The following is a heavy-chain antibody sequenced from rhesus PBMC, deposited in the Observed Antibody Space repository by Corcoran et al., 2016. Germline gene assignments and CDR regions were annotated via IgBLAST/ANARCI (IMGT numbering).Heavy chain of an antibody. CDR1: GGSISSSY. CDR2: IYGSGSST. CDR3: ARDLTYSSGWYGFDY. J-gene: IGHJ4*01. Sequence: QLQLQESGPGLVKPSETLSVTCAVSGGSISSSYWSWIRQAPGKGLEWIGYIYGSGSSTNYNPSLKSRVTLSVDPSQNQLSLKLSSVTTADTAVYYCARDLTYSSGWYGFDYWGQGVLVTVSS. V-gene: IGHV4-169*02. D-gene: IGHD6-31*01.